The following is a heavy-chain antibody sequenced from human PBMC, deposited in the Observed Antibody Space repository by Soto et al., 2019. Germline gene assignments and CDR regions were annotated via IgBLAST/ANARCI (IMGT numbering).Heavy chain of an antibody. D-gene: IGHD5-18*01. J-gene: IGHJ6*02. CDR3: AREEGQHYYYYGMDV. CDR2: IGGSGGST. Sequence: PGGSLRLSCAASGFTFSSYAMSWVRQAPGKGLEWVSAIGGSGGSTYYADSVKGRFTISRDNSKNTLYLQMNSLRAEDTAVYYCAREEGQHYYYYGMDVWGQGTTVTVSS. CDR1: GFTFSSYA. V-gene: IGHV3-23*01.